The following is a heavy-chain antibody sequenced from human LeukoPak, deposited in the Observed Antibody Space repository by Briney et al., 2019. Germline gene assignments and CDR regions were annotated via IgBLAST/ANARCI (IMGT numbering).Heavy chain of an antibody. D-gene: IGHD2-15*01. CDR1: GYTFTSYD. J-gene: IGHJ4*02. CDR3: ARAGGYCGRISCPYYFDY. Sequence: ASVKVSCKASGYTFTSYDINWVRQATGQGLERMGWMNPNSGNTGYAQKFQGRVTMTRSTSISTAYMELSSLRSEDTAVYYCARAGGYCGRISCPYYFDYWGQGSLVAVSS. V-gene: IGHV1-8*01. CDR2: MNPNSGNT.